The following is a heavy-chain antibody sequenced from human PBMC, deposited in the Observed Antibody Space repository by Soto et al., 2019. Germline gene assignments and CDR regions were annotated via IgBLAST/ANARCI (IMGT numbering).Heavy chain of an antibody. CDR3: ASRIKRQDIVVVPAASMDV. D-gene: IGHD2-2*01. CDR1: GGTFGSYA. J-gene: IGHJ6*02. Sequence: ASVKVSCKASGGTFGSYAISWVRQAPGQGLEWMGGIIPIFGTANYAQKFQGRVTITADESTSTAYMELSSLRSEDTAVYYCASRIKRQDIVVVPAASMDVWGQGTTVTVSS. V-gene: IGHV1-69*13. CDR2: IIPIFGTA.